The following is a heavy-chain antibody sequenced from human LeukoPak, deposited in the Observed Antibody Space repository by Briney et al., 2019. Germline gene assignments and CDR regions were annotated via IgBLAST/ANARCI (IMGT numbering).Heavy chain of an antibody. D-gene: IGHD1-26*01. J-gene: IGHJ4*02. V-gene: IGHV4-39*01. CDR1: GGSISSSSNY. CDR3: ARLTPYSGSPLGDY. Sequence: SETLSLTCTVSGGSISSSSNYWGWIRQPPGKGLEWIGTISYSGSTYYNPSLKSRVTISVDTSKNQFPLKLSSVTAADTAMYYCARLTPYSGSPLGDYWGQGTLVTVSS. CDR2: ISYSGST.